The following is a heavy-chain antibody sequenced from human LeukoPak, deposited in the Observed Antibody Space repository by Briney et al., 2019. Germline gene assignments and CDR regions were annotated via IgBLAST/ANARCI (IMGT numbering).Heavy chain of an antibody. Sequence: PGGSLRLSCAASGFTFNSYWMHWVRQAPGKGLVWVSRINSDGSSTSYADSVKGRFTISRDNAKNTLYLQMNSLRAEDTAIYYCGRERAYSGNSDDHFDYWGRGTLVTVSS. V-gene: IGHV3-74*01. J-gene: IGHJ4*02. D-gene: IGHD4-23*01. CDR1: GFTFNSYW. CDR2: INSDGSST. CDR3: GRERAYSGNSDDHFDY.